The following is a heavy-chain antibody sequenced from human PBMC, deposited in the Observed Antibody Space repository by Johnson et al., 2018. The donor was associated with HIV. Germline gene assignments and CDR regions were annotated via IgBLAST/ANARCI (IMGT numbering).Heavy chain of an antibody. V-gene: IGHV3-7*01. CDR1: GFTFSSYW. Sequence: EMQLVESGGGLVQPGGSLRLSFAASGFTFSSYWMSWVRQAPGKGLEWVANIKQDGSEKYYVDSVKGRFTISRDNAKNSLYLQMNSLRAEDTAVYYCARETGDPVVPAARDAFDIWGQGTMVTVSS. D-gene: IGHD2-2*01. CDR3: ARETGDPVVPAARDAFDI. CDR2: IKQDGSEK. J-gene: IGHJ3*02.